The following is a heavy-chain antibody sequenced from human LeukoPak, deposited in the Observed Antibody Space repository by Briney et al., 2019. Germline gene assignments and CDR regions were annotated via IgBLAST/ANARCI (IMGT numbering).Heavy chain of an antibody. CDR2: IYKTGST. CDR3: AKPFYYDSSFSTRAFDF. J-gene: IGHJ3*01. Sequence: ASETLSLTCTVSGDSITSGGYYWSWIRQRPGKGLEWIGYIYKTGSTYYNPSLKSRVTMSVDTSRNQFSLKVNSVTAADTAVYYCAKPFYYDSSFSTRAFDFWGKGTLVTVSS. D-gene: IGHD3-22*01. V-gene: IGHV4-31*03. CDR1: GDSITSGGYY.